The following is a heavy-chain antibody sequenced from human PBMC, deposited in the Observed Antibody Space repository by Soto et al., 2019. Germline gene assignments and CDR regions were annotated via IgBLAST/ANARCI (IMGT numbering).Heavy chain of an antibody. CDR2: INPNSGGT. CDR3: AKGGAIVAAGTRVYLYNAMDV. Sequence: GASVKVSCKASGYTFTGYYMHWVRQAPGQGLEWMGWINPNSGGTNYAQKFQGRVTMTRDTSISTAYMELSRLRSDDTAEYYCAKGGAIVAAGTRVYLYNAMDVWGQGTTVTV. J-gene: IGHJ6*02. D-gene: IGHD1-26*01. CDR1: GYTFTGYY. V-gene: IGHV1-2*02.